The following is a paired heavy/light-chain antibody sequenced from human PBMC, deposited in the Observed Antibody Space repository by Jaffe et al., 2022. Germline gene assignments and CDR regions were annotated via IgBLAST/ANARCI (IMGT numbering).Light chain of an antibody. CDR3: SSYTSSSTLL. Sequence: QSALTQPASVSGSPGQSITISCTGTSSDVGGYNYVSWYQQHPGKAPKLMIYDVSNRPSGVSNRFSGSKSGNTASLTISGLQAEDEADYYCSSYTSSSTLLFGGGTKLTVL. CDR2: DVS. V-gene: IGLV2-14*03. CDR1: SSDVGGYNY. J-gene: IGLJ2*01.
Heavy chain of an antibody. CDR3: ARHYYDSSGKPYYYYYYYMDV. D-gene: IGHD3-22*01. CDR2: IYHSGST. Sequence: QVQLQESGPGLVKPSETLSLTCAVSGYSISSGYYWGWIRQPPGKGLEWIGSIYHSGSTYYNPSLKSRVTISVDTSKNQFSLKLSSVTAADTAVYYCARHYYDSSGKPYYYYYYYMDVWGKGTTVTVSS. V-gene: IGHV4-38-2*01. CDR1: GYSISSGYY. J-gene: IGHJ6*03.